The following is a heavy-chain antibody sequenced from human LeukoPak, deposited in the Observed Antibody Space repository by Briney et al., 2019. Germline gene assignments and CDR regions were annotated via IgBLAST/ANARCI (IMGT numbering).Heavy chain of an antibody. J-gene: IGHJ4*02. CDR1: GFTFGDYT. CDR2: ISYDGSNK. CDR3: AKGYLRFLEWFDY. D-gene: IGHD3-3*01. Sequence: GGSLRLSCTASGFTFGDYTMSWVRQAPGKGLEWVAVISYDGSNKYYADSVKGRFTISRDNSKNTLYLQMNSLRAEDTAVYYCAKGYLRFLEWFDYWGQGTLVTVSS. V-gene: IGHV3-30*04.